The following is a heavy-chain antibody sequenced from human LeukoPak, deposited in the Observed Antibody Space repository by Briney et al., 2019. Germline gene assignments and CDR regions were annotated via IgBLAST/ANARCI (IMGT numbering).Heavy chain of an antibody. CDR2: MSPNSEIT. J-gene: IGHJ3*02. D-gene: IGHD2-21*01. Sequence: ASVKVSCKASGYTFTTYDINWVRQATGQGLEWMGWMSPNSEITGYAQKFQGRVTMTRDTSISTAYMELSSLSSDDTAVYYCASNREYCGGDCYSYDAFDIWGQGTMVTVSS. CDR1: GYTFTTYD. CDR3: ASNREYCGGDCYSYDAFDI. V-gene: IGHV1-8*01.